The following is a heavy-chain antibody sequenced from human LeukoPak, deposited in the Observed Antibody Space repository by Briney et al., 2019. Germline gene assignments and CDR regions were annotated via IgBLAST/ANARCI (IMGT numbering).Heavy chain of an antibody. Sequence: PGGSLRLSCAASGFTFSSYSMNWVRQAPGKGLEWVSSISSSSSYIYYADSVKGRFTISRDSAKNSLYLQMNSLRAEDTAVYYCARESVVRGADPSYFDYWGQGTLVTVSS. CDR2: ISSSSSYI. D-gene: IGHD3-10*01. J-gene: IGHJ4*02. CDR3: ARESVVRGADPSYFDY. V-gene: IGHV3-21*01. CDR1: GFTFSSYS.